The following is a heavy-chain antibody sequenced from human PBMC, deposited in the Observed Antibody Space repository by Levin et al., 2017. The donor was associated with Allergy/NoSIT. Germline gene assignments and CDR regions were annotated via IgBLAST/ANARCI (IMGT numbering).Heavy chain of an antibody. CDR3: AKSIRVVTHYCDY. V-gene: IGHV3-23*01. D-gene: IGHD4-23*01. CDR1: GFTFSSEA. CDR2: ISGSGGST. J-gene: IGHJ4*02. Sequence: ETLSLTCAASGFTFSSEAMSWVRQAPGKGLEWVSSISGSGGSTNYADSVRGRFTISRDNSKNTLYLQMDSLRADDTAVYFCAKSIRVVTHYCDYWGQGTLVTVSS.